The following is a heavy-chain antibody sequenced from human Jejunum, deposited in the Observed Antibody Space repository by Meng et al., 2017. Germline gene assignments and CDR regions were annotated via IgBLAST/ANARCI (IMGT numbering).Heavy chain of an antibody. Sequence: GESLKISCAASGFTFTTYAMHWVRQAPGKGLEWVAFICYDGNNKYYVDSVKGQFIISRDNSKNTVYLQMNSLRVEDTAVYYCARESGGYYDRWGQGTLVTVSS. CDR1: GFTFTTYA. V-gene: IGHV3-33*01. CDR2: ICYDGNNK. D-gene: IGHD3-22*01. CDR3: ARESGGYYDR. J-gene: IGHJ4*02.